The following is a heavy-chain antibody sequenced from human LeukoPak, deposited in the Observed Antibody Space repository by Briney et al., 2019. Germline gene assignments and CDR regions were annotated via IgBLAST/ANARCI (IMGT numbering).Heavy chain of an antibody. J-gene: IGHJ6*02. D-gene: IGHD2-2*01. V-gene: IGHV5-51*01. CDR2: IYPGDSDT. CDR3: ARRDGYCSSTSCYADYYYGMDV. CDR1: GYSFTSYW. Sequence: GDSLKISCKGSGYSFTSYWIGWVRQMPGKGLEWMGIIYPGDSDTTYSPSFQGQVTISADKSLSTAYLQWSSLKASDTAMYYCARRDGYCSSTSCYADYYYGMDVWGQGTTVTVSS.